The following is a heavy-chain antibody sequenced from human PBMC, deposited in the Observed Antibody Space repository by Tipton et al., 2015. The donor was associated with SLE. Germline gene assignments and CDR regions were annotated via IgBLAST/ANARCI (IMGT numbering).Heavy chain of an antibody. V-gene: IGHV4-39*07. D-gene: IGHD1-26*01. CDR3: AREAKYSGSYYNWLDT. J-gene: IGHJ5*02. Sequence: TLSLTCTVSGGSISSSSYYWGWIRQPPGKGLEWIGTISYSGSTYYNPSLKSRVSISKDTSKNQFSLKLSSVTAADTAVYYCAREAKYSGSYYNWLDTWGQGTLVTVSP. CDR1: GGSISSSSYY. CDR2: ISYSGST.